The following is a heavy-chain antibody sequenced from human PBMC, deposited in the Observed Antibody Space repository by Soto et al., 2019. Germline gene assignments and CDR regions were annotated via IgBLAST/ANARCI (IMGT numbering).Heavy chain of an antibody. CDR2: ISGSGGST. J-gene: IGHJ4*02. CDR1: GFTFSSYA. Sequence: EVQLLESGGGLVQPGGSLRLSCAASGFTFSSYAMSWVRQAPGKGLEWVSAISGSGGSTYYADSVKGRFTISRDNSKNTLYLQMNSLRAEDTAVYYCAKFLQVGVVTGAFDYWCQGTLVTVSS. D-gene: IGHD3-3*01. CDR3: AKFLQVGVVTGAFDY. V-gene: IGHV3-23*01.